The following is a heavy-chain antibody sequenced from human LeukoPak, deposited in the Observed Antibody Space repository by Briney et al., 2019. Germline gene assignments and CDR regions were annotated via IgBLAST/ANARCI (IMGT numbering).Heavy chain of an antibody. D-gene: IGHD2-2*01. CDR1: GFTFSSYA. Sequence: GGSLRLSCAASGFTFSSYAMHWVRQAPGKGLEWVAVISYDGSNKYYADSVKGRFTISRDNSKNTLYLQMNSLRAEDTAVYYCARGYCSSTSCYAPYYYGMDVWGQGTMVTVSS. CDR2: ISYDGSNK. CDR3: ARGYCSSTSCYAPYYYGMDV. J-gene: IGHJ6*02. V-gene: IGHV3-30-3*01.